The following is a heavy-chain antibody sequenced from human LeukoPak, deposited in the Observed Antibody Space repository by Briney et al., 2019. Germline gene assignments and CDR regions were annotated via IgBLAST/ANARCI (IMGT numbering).Heavy chain of an antibody. Sequence: SETLSLTCTVSGYSISSGFYWGWIRQPPGKGLEWIGNVYHGGSSYYNPSLKSRVTISVDTSKNQFSLELSSVTAADTAVYYCARDRLGYGRSFDYWGQGTLVTVSS. J-gene: IGHJ4*02. CDR3: ARDRLGYGRSFDY. V-gene: IGHV4-38-2*02. D-gene: IGHD5-18*01. CDR1: GYSISSGFY. CDR2: VYHGGSS.